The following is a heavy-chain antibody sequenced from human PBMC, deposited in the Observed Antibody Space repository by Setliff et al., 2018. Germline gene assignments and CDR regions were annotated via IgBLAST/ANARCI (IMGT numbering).Heavy chain of an antibody. V-gene: IGHV1-69*05. Sequence: SVKVSCKASGGTFSNYGVSWVRQAPGQGLEWMGGTIPLFGTTDYAQKFHGRVTIITDESTSTAYMELSSLTSDDTAVYYCARGPLDFVVAPPAAKFDFWGQGTLVTVSS. CDR2: TIPLFGTT. D-gene: IGHD2-2*01. CDR3: ARGPLDFVVAPPAAKFDF. CDR1: GGTFSNYG. J-gene: IGHJ4*02.